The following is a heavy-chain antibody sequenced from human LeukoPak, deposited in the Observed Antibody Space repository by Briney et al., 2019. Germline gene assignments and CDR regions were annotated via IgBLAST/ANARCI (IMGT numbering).Heavy chain of an antibody. CDR2: IYYSGST. CDR1: NGSINTYY. Sequence: PSETLSLTCAVSNGSINTYYWSWIRQPPGKGLEWIGYIYYSGSTNYNPSLKSRVTISVDTSKNQFSLELSSVTAADTAVYYFARHSGRYLILQVDYWGQGTLVTVSS. CDR3: ARHSGRYLILQVDY. V-gene: IGHV4-59*08. D-gene: IGHD1-26*01. J-gene: IGHJ4*02.